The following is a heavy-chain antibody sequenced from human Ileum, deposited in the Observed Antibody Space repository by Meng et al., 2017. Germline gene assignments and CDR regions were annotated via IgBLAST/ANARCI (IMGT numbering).Heavy chain of an antibody. D-gene: IGHD4-17*01. J-gene: IGHJ4*02. CDR2: IYYGGST. CDR3: ARRAHYGDPPR. V-gene: IGHV4-39*01. Sequence: QLRLQEPGPGLVKPSETLSPTCSASSGSFTNYNYYRVWIRRPPGKGLEWIGSIYYGGSTYYNPSLKSRVTISVDTSTNQFSLKLISVTAADTAVYYCARRAHYGDPPRWGQGTLVTVSS. CDR1: SGSFTNYNYY.